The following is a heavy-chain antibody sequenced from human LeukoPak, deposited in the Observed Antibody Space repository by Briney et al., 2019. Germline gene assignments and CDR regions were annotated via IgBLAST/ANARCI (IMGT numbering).Heavy chain of an antibody. V-gene: IGHV1-2*02. CDR2: INPNSGGT. Sequence: ASVKVSCKASGYTFTGYYMHWVRQAPGQGLEWMGWINPNSGGTNYAQKFQGRVTMTRDTSISTAYMELSRLRSEDTAVYYCARGDILTGYYRGFNWFDPWGQGTLVTVSS. CDR3: ARGDILTGYYRGFNWFDP. J-gene: IGHJ5*02. D-gene: IGHD3-9*01. CDR1: GYTFTGYY.